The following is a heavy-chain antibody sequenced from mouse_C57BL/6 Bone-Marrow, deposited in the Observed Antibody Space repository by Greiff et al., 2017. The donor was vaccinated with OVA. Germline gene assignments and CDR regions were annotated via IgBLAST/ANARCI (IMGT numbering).Heavy chain of an antibody. Sequence: VQGVESGAELARPGASVKLSCKASGYTFTSYGISWVKQRTGQGLEWIGEIFPRSGNTYYNEKFKGKATLTADNSSSTAYMELRSLTSEDSAVYFCARDYDYDALFDYWGQGTTLTVSS. D-gene: IGHD2-4*01. J-gene: IGHJ2*01. CDR2: IFPRSGNT. CDR1: GYTFTSYG. V-gene: IGHV1-81*01. CDR3: ARDYDYDALFDY.